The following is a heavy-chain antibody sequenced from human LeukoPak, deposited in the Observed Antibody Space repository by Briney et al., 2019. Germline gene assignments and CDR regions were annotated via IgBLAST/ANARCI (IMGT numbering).Heavy chain of an antibody. CDR1: GFTFSSYW. CDR2: IDTDGSFT. J-gene: IGHJ4*02. CDR3: AKDGLMRFFDY. Sequence: PGGSLRLSCAASGFTFSSYWMHWVRQAPGKGLVWVSRIDTDGSFTSYADSVRGRFTISRDNAKNTLYLQMSSLRAEDTAVYHCAKDGLMRFFDYWGQGTLVTVSS. D-gene: IGHD2-8*01. V-gene: IGHV3-74*01.